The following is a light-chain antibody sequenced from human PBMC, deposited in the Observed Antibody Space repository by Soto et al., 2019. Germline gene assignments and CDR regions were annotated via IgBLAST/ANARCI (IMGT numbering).Light chain of an antibody. Sequence: DIALTQTTGTLSLSPGERATLCCRPSQSVSSNHLAWYQQKPGQAPRLLIYGGSSRATGIPARFSGSGSGTEFTLTISSLQSEDFAVYYCQQYNNWPPGRTFGQGTKVDI. V-gene: IGKV3-15*01. CDR2: GGS. CDR1: QSVSSN. J-gene: IGKJ1*01. CDR3: QQYNNWPPGRT.